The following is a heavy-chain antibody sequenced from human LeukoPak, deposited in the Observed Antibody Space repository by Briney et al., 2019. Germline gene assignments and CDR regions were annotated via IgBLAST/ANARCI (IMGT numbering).Heavy chain of an antibody. CDR3: ARRFGSGWFPRGFDY. J-gene: IGHJ4*02. CDR1: GGSISSSSYY. Sequence: SETLSLTCTVSGGSISSSSYYWGWIRQPPGKGLEWIGSIYYSGSTYYNPSLKSRVTISVDTSKNRFSLKLSSVTAADTAVYYCARRFGSGWFPRGFDYWGQGTLVTVSS. CDR2: IYYSGST. D-gene: IGHD6-19*01. V-gene: IGHV4-39*01.